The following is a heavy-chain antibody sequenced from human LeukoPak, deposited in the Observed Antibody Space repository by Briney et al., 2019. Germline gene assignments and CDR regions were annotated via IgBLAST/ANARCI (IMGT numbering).Heavy chain of an antibody. Sequence: SETLSLTCTVSGGSISSHYWSWIRQPPGKGLEWIGYIYYSGSTNYNPSLKSRVTISVDTSKNQFSLKLSSVTAADTAVYYCARVIAAAGIWFDPWGQGTLVTVSS. CDR2: IYYSGST. V-gene: IGHV4-59*11. CDR3: ARVIAAAGIWFDP. D-gene: IGHD6-13*01. CDR1: GGSISSHY. J-gene: IGHJ5*02.